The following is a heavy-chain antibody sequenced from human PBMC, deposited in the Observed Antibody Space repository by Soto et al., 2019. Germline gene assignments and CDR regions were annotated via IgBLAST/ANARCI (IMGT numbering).Heavy chain of an antibody. Sequence: ASVKVSCKASGYTFTSYGISWVRQAPGQGLEWMGWISAYNGNTNYAQKLQGRVTMTTDTSTSTAYMELRSLRSDDTAVYYCARGITIFGVVKFQAFDIWGQGTMVTVSS. J-gene: IGHJ3*02. V-gene: IGHV1-18*01. CDR3: ARGITIFGVVKFQAFDI. CDR1: GYTFTSYG. D-gene: IGHD3-3*01. CDR2: ISAYNGNT.